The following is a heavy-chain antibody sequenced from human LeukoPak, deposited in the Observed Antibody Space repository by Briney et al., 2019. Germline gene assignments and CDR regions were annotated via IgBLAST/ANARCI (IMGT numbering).Heavy chain of an antibody. Sequence: GGSLRLSCVASGFTLSSYGMSWVRQAPGKGLEWVSTIASGGTTFYADSVMGRFTVSRDNSKNTLILQVNSLRAEDTAVYFCAKVRAPRSAFDVWGQGTMVTVSS. CDR1: GFTLSSYG. V-gene: IGHV3-23*01. CDR3: AKVRAPRSAFDV. CDR2: IASGGTT. J-gene: IGHJ3*01.